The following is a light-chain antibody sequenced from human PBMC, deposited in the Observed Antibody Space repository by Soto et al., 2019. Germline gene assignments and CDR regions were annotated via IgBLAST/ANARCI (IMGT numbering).Light chain of an antibody. CDR2: EVT. V-gene: IGLV2-8*01. Sequence: SVLTQPPSASGSPGQSVTISCTGTSSDVGGYNYVSWYQQHPGKAPKLMIYEVTKRPSGVPDRFSASKSDNTASLTVSGLQAEDEADYYCSSYAGSYKYVFGTGTKVTVL. J-gene: IGLJ1*01. CDR1: SSDVGGYNY. CDR3: SSYAGSYKYV.